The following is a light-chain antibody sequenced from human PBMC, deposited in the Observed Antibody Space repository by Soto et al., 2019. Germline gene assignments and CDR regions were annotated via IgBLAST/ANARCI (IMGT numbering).Light chain of an antibody. CDR3: QQRYSTPQT. J-gene: IGKJ1*01. CDR1: QSISSY. V-gene: IGKV1-39*01. Sequence: DIPMTQSPSSLSSSFGDRVTITCGASQSISSYLNWYQQKPGKAPKLLIYAASSLQSGVPSRFSGSGSGTDFTLTISSLKHEDCATYDGQQRYSTPQTFGQRTKVDI. CDR2: AAS.